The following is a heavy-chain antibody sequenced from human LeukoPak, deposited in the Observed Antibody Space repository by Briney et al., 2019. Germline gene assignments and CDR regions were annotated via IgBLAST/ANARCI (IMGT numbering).Heavy chain of an antibody. CDR2: FDPEDGET. CDR3: AGAGTTSDYYYYGMDV. D-gene: IGHD6-13*01. CDR1: GYTLTELS. J-gene: IGHJ6*02. V-gene: IGHV1-24*01. Sequence: ASVKVSCKVSGYTLTELSMHWVRQAPGKGLEWMGGFDPEDGETIYAQKFQGRVTMTEDTSTDTAYMELSSLRSEDTAVYYCAGAGTTSDYYYYGMDVWGQGTTVTVSS.